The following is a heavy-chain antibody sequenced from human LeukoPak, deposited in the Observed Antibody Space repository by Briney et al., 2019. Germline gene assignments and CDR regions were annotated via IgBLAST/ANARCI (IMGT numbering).Heavy chain of an antibody. D-gene: IGHD4-17*01. CDR2: IVGSGSST. J-gene: IGHJ4*02. CDR1: GFSFSGYA. Sequence: PGVSLRLSCAASGFSFSGYAMAWVRQAPGKGLEWVSTIVGSGSSTYYADSMKGRFTISRDNSKNTPYLQINSLRAADTAVYYCARAAYGDFYWGQGTLVTVSS. CDR3: ARAAYGDFY. V-gene: IGHV3-23*01.